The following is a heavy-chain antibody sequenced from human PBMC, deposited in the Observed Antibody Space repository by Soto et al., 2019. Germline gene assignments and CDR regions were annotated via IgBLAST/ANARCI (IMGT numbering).Heavy chain of an antibody. V-gene: IGHV3-30*18. Sequence: PGGSLRLSCAASGFTFSSYGMHWVRQAPGKGLEWVAVISYDGSNKYYADSVKGRFTISRDNSKNTLYLQMSSLRAEDTAVYYCAKDLSRRWIPYDIVVVPAALDYWGQGTLVTVSS. CDR3: AKDLSRRWIPYDIVVVPAALDY. D-gene: IGHD2-2*01. CDR1: GFTFSSYG. CDR2: ISYDGSNK. J-gene: IGHJ4*02.